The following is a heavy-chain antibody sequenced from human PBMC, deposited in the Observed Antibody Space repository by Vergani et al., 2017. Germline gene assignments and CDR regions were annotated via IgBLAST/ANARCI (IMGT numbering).Heavy chain of an antibody. CDR3: ARGRLGMSGWFDP. D-gene: IGHD7-27*01. Sequence: QVQLQESGPGLVKPSQTLSLTCTVSGGSISSGNYYWNWIRQPAGKGLEWIGRIYTSGSANYNPSLKSRFTISVDTSKNQFSLKLSSVTAADTAVYYCARGRLGMSGWFDPWGQGILVTVSS. CDR2: IYTSGSA. V-gene: IGHV4-61*02. J-gene: IGHJ5*02. CDR1: GGSISSGNYY.